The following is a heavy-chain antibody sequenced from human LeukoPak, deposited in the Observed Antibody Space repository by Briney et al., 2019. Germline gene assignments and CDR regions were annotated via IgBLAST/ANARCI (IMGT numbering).Heavy chain of an antibody. CDR2: INQEGSER. CDR3: TRGAGTGWRFDS. V-gene: IGHV3-7*01. Sequence: GGSLRLSCEVSGFIFSSYWMSWVRQAPGKGLEWVGNINQEGSERNHGDSVNGRFTISRDNAENSLYLQMNSLKADDTAVYYCTRGAGTGWRFDSWGQGTLVTVSS. CDR1: GFIFSSYW. D-gene: IGHD6-19*01. J-gene: IGHJ4*02.